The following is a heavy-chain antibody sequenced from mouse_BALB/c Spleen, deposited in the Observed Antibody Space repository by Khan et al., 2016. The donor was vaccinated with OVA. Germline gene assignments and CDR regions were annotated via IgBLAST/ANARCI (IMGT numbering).Heavy chain of an antibody. V-gene: IGHV5-6*01. J-gene: IGHJ3*01. Sequence: EVELVESGGDLVKPGGSLKLSCAASGFTFSAYSMSWVRQTPDKRLEWVATISSGADNTYYPDGVKGRFTISRDNAKNTLYLQMSSLKSEDTAMYYCASHLTGSFAYWGQGTLVTVSA. CDR2: ISSGADNT. D-gene: IGHD4-1*01. CDR3: ASHLTGSFAY. CDR1: GFTFSAYS.